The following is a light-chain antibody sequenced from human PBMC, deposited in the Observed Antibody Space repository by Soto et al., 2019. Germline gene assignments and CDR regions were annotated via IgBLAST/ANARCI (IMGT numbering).Light chain of an antibody. V-gene: IGKV4-1*01. CDR3: QQYYNTPLT. J-gene: IGKJ4*01. CDR1: QSVLYTSNNKNY. CDR2: WAS. Sequence: DIVMTQSPDSLAVSLGERATINCKSRQSVLYTSNNKNYLAWYQQKPGQPPKLLIYWASTRESGVPDRFSGSGSGTDFTLTISSLQAEDVAVYYCQQYYNTPLTFGGGTKLEIK.